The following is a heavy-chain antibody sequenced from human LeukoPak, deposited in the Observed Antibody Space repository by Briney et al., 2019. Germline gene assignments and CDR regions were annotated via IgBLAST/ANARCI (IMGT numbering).Heavy chain of an antibody. V-gene: IGHV3-23*01. Sequence: GGSLRLSCAASGFTFSSYAMSWVRQAPGKGLEWVSAISGSGGSTYYADSVKGRFTISRDNSKKTLYLQMNSLRAEGTAVYYCAKGGGLWFGELFDHWGQGTLVTVSS. J-gene: IGHJ4*02. CDR1: GFTFSSYA. CDR3: AKGGGLWFGELFDH. D-gene: IGHD3-10*01. CDR2: ISGSGGST.